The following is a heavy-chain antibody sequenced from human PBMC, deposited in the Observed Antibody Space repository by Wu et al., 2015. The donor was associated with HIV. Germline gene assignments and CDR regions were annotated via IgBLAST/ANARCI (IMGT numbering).Heavy chain of an antibody. V-gene: IGHV1-2*02. CDR1: GNTFTGYLGYY. CDR3: ARLRGYSYGFLFDY. D-gene: IGHD5-18*01. CDR2: INPNSGGT. Sequence: QVQLVQSGAEAKKPGASVKVSCKASGNTFTGYLGYYIHWVRQAPGQGLEWMGWINPNSGGTNYAQKFQGRVTMTRDTSISTAYMELSRLRSDDTAVYYCARLRGYSYGFLFDYVGPGNAGHRLL. J-gene: IGHJ4*02.